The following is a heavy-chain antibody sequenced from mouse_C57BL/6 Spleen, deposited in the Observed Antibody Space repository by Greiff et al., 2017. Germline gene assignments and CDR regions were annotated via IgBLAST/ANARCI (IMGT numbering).Heavy chain of an antibody. CDR1: GYTFTSYW. J-gene: IGHJ2*01. Sequence: QVQLQQSGTELVKPGASVKLSCKASGYTFTSYWMHWVKQRHGQGLEWIGNINPSNGGTNYNEKFKSKATLTVDKSSSTSYMQLSSLTSEGSADYYCARCAGSVFDYWGQGTTVTVSS. CDR2: INPSNGGT. D-gene: IGHD4-1*01. V-gene: IGHV1-53*01. CDR3: ARCAGSVFDY.